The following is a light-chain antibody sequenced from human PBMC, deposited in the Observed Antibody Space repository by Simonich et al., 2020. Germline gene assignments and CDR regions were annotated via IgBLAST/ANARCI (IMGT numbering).Light chain of an antibody. J-gene: IGKJ2*01. CDR1: QGIRNS. Sequence: DIQMTQSPSSLSASVGDRVTITCRASQGIRNSLAWYQQKPGKAPKLLLYASSRLESGVPSRFSGSGSGTDYTLTISSLQPEDFATYYCQQYYSTPYTFGQGTKLEIK. CDR3: QQYYSTPYT. CDR2: ASS. V-gene: IGKV1-NL1*01.